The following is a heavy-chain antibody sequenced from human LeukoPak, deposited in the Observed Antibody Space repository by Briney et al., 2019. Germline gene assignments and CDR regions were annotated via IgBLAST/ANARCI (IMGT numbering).Heavy chain of an antibody. CDR1: VYTFTSYD. J-gene: IGHJ4*02. D-gene: IGHD3-10*01. CDR3: ARDGANYFMVRGVADDY. Sequence: GASVKVSCKASVYTFTSYDISWVRQAPGQGLEWMGWISAYNGNTNYAQKLQGRVTMTTDTSTSTAYMELRSLRSDDTAVYYCARDGANYFMVRGVADDYWGQGTLVTVSS. CDR2: ISAYNGNT. V-gene: IGHV1-18*01.